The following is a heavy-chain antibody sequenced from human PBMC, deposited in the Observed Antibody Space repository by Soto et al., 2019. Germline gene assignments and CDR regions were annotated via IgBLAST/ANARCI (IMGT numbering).Heavy chain of an antibody. D-gene: IGHD1-7*01. J-gene: IGHJ4*02. CDR3: ARGVLTATSAEAFDY. Sequence: QLQVQGSGPRLVKPSETLSLTCAVSGGSMRSSGYYWGWIRQPPGKGLECIGNIDYSGNTYYNPSLKSRATLSVDTYKNQFSLKLSSVIAADTAVYYCARGVLTATSAEAFDYWGQGTLVTVSS. V-gene: IGHV4-39*01. CDR2: IDYSGNT. CDR1: GGSMRSSGYY.